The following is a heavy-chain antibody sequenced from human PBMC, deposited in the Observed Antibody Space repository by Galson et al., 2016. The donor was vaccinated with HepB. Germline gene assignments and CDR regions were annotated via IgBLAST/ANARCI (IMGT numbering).Heavy chain of an antibody. Sequence: TLSLTCTVSGGSISSGRYFWSWIRQPAGKGLEWIGRFYTGGNTNYNPSLKSRVTISVDTSKNQFSLKLSSVTAADTAVYYCARSTLIESGAFDIWGHGTVVTVSS. CDR3: ARSTLIESGAFDI. D-gene: IGHD3-22*01. CDR1: GGSISSGRYF. CDR2: FYTGGNT. V-gene: IGHV4-61*02. J-gene: IGHJ3*02.